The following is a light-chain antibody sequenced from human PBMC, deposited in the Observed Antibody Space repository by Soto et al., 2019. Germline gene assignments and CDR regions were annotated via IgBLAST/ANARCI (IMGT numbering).Light chain of an antibody. CDR2: RNN. Sequence: QSVLTQPPSASGTPGQRVTISCSGSSSNIGSNYVYWYQQLPGTAPKLLIYRNNQRPSGVPDRFSGSKSGTSASLAISGLRSEDEADYDCAAWDDSLGGYVFGTGTKVTVL. CDR3: AAWDDSLGGYV. CDR1: SSNIGSNY. V-gene: IGLV1-47*01. J-gene: IGLJ1*01.